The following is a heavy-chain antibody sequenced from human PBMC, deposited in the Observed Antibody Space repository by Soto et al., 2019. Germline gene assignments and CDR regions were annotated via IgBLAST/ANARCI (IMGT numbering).Heavy chain of an antibody. Sequence: EVQLVESGGGLVQPGGSLRLACAASGFTFSSYEMNWVRQAPGKGLEWVSYISSSGSTIYYADTVKGRFTISRDNAKNSLYLKINSLRDEDTAVYYCARDAYSDSSRRPWGQGTLVTVSS. V-gene: IGHV3-48*03. CDR2: ISSSGSTI. J-gene: IGHJ5*02. CDR1: GFTFSSYE. D-gene: IGHD3-22*01. CDR3: ARDAYSDSSRRP.